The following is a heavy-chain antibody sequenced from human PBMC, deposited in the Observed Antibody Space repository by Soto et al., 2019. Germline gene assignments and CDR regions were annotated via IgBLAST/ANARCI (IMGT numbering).Heavy chain of an antibody. CDR3: ARAYGSGYMDV. CDR2: SYYSGST. Sequence: QVQLQESGPGLVKPSQTLSLTCTVSGGAISSGCYYWSWIRQHPGKGLEWIGYSYYSGSTYYNPSLKSRVTISVDTSKDQFSLKLSSVTAADTAVYYCARAYGSGYMDVWGQGTTVTVYS. V-gene: IGHV4-31*03. D-gene: IGHD3-10*01. CDR1: GGAISSGCYY. J-gene: IGHJ6*02.